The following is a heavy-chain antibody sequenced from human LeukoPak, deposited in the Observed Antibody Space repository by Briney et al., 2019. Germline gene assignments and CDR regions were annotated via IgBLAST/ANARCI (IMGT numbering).Heavy chain of an antibody. D-gene: IGHD4-17*01. V-gene: IGHV3-48*03. CDR3: ARDTTVTTLPYYFDY. Sequence: GGSLRLSCAASGFTFSTYEMNRVRQAPGKGLEWISYIDYSGSTIYYADSVKGRFTISRDNAKNSLYLQMNSLRAEDTAVYYCARDTTVTTLPYYFDYWGQGTLVTVSS. J-gene: IGHJ4*02. CDR1: GFTFSTYE. CDR2: IDYSGSTI.